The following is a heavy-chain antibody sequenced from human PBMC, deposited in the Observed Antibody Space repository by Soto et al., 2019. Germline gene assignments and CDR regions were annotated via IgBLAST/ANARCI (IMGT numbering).Heavy chain of an antibody. J-gene: IGHJ4*02. V-gene: IGHV4-30-4*01. CDR3: ARATYGALNS. CDR2: VYSTGTT. CDR1: GGPITYGDYY. Sequence: QVQLQESGPGLLKSSQTLSLTCSVSGGPITYGDYYWTWIRQPPGKGLEFIGYVYSTGTTYYDPSSQSEVIMSQNTSKNDFSRTLSPLTAADTAANYCARATYGALNSWAKGPLVTAS. D-gene: IGHD4-17*01.